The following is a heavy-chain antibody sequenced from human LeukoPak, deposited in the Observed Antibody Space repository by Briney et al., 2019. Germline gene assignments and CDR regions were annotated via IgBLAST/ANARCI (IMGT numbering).Heavy chain of an antibody. CDR2: ISYDGNNK. V-gene: IGHV3-30-3*01. D-gene: IGHD6-19*01. CDR1: GFTFSSYA. J-gene: IGHJ4*02. CDR3: ARDEKSIAVAMNFDY. Sequence: GGSLRLSCAASGFTFSSYAMHWVRQAPGKGLEWVAVISYDGNNKDYGDSAKGRFTISRDNSKNTLYLQMNSLRAEDTAVYYCARDEKSIAVAMNFDYWGQGTLVTVSS.